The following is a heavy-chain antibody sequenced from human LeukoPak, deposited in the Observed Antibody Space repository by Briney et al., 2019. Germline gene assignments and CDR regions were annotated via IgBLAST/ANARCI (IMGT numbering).Heavy chain of an antibody. D-gene: IGHD4/OR15-4a*01. V-gene: IGHV4-31*03. Sequence: EPSQTLSLTCTVSGGSISSGGYYWSWIRQHPGKGLEWIGYIYYSGSTYYNPSLKSRVTISVDTSKNQFSLKLSSVTAADTAVYYCARDPGGGYGEFDYWGQGTLVTVSS. J-gene: IGHJ4*02. CDR1: GGSISSGGYY. CDR2: IYYSGST. CDR3: ARDPGGGYGEFDY.